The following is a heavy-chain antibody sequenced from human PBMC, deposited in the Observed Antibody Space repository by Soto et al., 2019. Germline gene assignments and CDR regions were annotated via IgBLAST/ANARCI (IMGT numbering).Heavy chain of an antibody. D-gene: IGHD3-10*01. CDR1: GFTFSSYG. J-gene: IGHJ6*02. Sequence: QVQLVESGGGVVQPGRSLRLSCAASGFTFSSYGMHWVRQAPGKGLEWVAVIWYDGSNKYYADSVKGRFTISRDNSKNTLYLQMNSLRAEDTAVYYCARDRVLWFGELSNHYYYYGMDVWGQGTTVTVSS. CDR2: IWYDGSNK. V-gene: IGHV3-33*01. CDR3: ARDRVLWFGELSNHYYYYGMDV.